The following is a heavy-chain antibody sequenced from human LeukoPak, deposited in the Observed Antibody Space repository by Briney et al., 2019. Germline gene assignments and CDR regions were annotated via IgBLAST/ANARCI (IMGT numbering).Heavy chain of an antibody. CDR2: IFGSVGGT. J-gene: IGHJ4*02. V-gene: IGHV3-23*01. CDR1: GFTLSIYA. D-gene: IGHD2-2*01. CDR3: AKGRTYCSSTSCYYEAGNYFDY. Sequence: GGSLRLSCAASGFTLSIYAMSWVREAPGKGLGWGSAIFGSVGGTYYADSVKGRFTISRDNSKNTLYLQMNSLRAEDTAVYYCAKGRTYCSSTSCYYEAGNYFDYWGQGTLVPVSS.